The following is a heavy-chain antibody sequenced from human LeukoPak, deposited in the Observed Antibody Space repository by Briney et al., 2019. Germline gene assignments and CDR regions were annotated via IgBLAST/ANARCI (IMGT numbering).Heavy chain of an antibody. CDR1: GFTFSSYA. J-gene: IGHJ4*02. V-gene: IGHV3-30-3*01. Sequence: PGRSLRLSCAASGFTFSSYAMHWVRQAPGKGLEWVAVISYDGSNKYYADSVKGRFTISRDNSKNTLYLQMNSLRAEDTAVYYCASPGGSGWASRGVFDYWGQGTLVTVSS. CDR3: ASPGGSGWASRGVFDY. CDR2: ISYDGSNK. D-gene: IGHD6-19*01.